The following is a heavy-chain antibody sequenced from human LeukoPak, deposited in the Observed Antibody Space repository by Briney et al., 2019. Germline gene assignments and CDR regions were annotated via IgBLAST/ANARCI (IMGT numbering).Heavy chain of an antibody. CDR2: ISSSSSYI. Sequence: PGGSLRLSCAASGFTFSSYSMNWVRQAPGKGLEWVSSISSSSSYIYYADSVEGRFTISRDNAKNSLYLQMNSLRAEDTAVYYCARDHSIVVVPAAMFVPFDYWGQGTLVIVSS. J-gene: IGHJ4*02. V-gene: IGHV3-21*01. D-gene: IGHD2-2*01. CDR1: GFTFSSYS. CDR3: ARDHSIVVVPAAMFVPFDY.